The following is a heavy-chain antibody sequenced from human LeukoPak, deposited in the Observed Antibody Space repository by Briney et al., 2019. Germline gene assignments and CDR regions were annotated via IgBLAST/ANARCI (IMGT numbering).Heavy chain of an antibody. CDR3: ARGGPMVRGVIGWFDP. CDR1: GASFSGYY. D-gene: IGHD3-10*01. J-gene: IGHJ5*02. V-gene: IGHV4-34*01. CDR2: INHSGST. Sequence: SATLSLTCAVYGASFSGYYWGWIRQPPGKGLEWIGEINHSGSTNYNPSLKSRVPISVDTSKNQFSLKLSSVTAADTAVYYCARGGPMVRGVIGWFDPWGQGTLVTVSS.